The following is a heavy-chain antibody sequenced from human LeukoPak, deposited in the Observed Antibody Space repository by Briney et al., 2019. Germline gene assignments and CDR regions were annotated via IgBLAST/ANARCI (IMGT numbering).Heavy chain of an antibody. V-gene: IGHV1-46*01. CDR3: ARSPRGYYDSSGYDPDY. D-gene: IGHD3-22*01. J-gene: IGHJ4*02. CDR1: GYTFTSYY. Sequence: GASVKVSCKASGYTFTSYYMHWVRQAPGQGLEWMGIINPSGGSTSYAQKFQGRVTMTRDMSTSTVYMELSSLRSDDTAVYYCARSPRGYYDSSGYDPDYWGQGTLVTVSS. CDR2: INPSGGST.